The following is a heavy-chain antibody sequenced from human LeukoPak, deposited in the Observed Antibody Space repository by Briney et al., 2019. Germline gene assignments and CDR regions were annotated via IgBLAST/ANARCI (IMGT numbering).Heavy chain of an antibody. Sequence: GSLRLSCAASGFTSSSYAMSWVRQAPGKGLEWVSAISGSGGSTYYADSVKGRFTISRDNSKNTLYLQMNSLRAEDTAVYYCANQLGVTTHFDYWGQGTLVTVSS. CDR3: ANQLGVTTHFDY. D-gene: IGHD4-17*01. V-gene: IGHV3-23*01. CDR1: GFTSSSYA. J-gene: IGHJ4*02. CDR2: ISGSGGST.